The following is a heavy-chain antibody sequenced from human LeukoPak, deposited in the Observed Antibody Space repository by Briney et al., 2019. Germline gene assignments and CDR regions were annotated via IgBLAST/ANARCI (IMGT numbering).Heavy chain of an antibody. D-gene: IGHD4-17*01. CDR3: ARDLVTVTKGFDI. CDR1: GGSFSDYY. CDR2: IHPSGST. V-gene: IGHV4-34*01. J-gene: IGHJ3*02. Sequence: SETLSLTCTVYGGSFSDYYWGWIRQPPGKGLEWIGKIHPSGSTNYSPSLKSRVTISIDTSKNQFSLKLSSVTAADTAVYYCARDLVTVTKGFDIWGQGTMVSVSS.